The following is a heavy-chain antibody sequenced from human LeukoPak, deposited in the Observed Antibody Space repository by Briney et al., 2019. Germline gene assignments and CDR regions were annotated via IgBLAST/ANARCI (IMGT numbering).Heavy chain of an antibody. V-gene: IGHV3-7*01. Sequence: GGSLRLSCAASGFTFSSYWMSWVRQAPGKGREWVANIKQDGSEKYYVDSVKGRFTISRDNAKNSLYLQMNSLRAEDTAVYYCARDKLGYYYYYMDVWGKGTTVTVSS. CDR2: IKQDGSEK. CDR1: GFTFSSYW. CDR3: ARDKLGYYYYYMDV. D-gene: IGHD6-13*01. J-gene: IGHJ6*03.